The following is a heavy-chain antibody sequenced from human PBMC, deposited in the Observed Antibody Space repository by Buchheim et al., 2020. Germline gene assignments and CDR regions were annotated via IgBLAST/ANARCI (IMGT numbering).Heavy chain of an antibody. Sequence: EVQLVESGGGLVQPGGSLRLSCAASGFTFSSYAMSWVRQAPGKGLEWVSAISGSGGSTYYADSVKGRFTISRDNSKNTLYLQMNSLRAEDTAVYYCARDDTSDGNYDSSGFPPNFDYWGQGTL. CDR1: GFTFSSYA. CDR2: ISGSGGST. CDR3: ARDDTSDGNYDSSGFPPNFDY. V-gene: IGHV3-23*04. D-gene: IGHD3-22*01. J-gene: IGHJ4*02.